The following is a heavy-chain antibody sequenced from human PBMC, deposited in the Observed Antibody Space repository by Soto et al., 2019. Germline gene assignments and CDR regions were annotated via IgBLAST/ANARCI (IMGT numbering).Heavy chain of an antibody. J-gene: IGHJ6*03. CDR3: TRDADDCSGGSCYTRASYYYYYMDV. CDR2: IRSKAYGGTT. V-gene: IGHV3-49*03. Sequence: PGGSLRLSCTASGFTFGDYAMSWFRQAPGKGLEWVGFIRSKAYGGTTEYAASVKGRFTISRDDSKSIAYLQMNSLKTEDTAVYYCTRDADDCSGGSCYTRASYYYYYMDVWGKGTTVTVSS. CDR1: GFTFGDYA. D-gene: IGHD2-15*01.